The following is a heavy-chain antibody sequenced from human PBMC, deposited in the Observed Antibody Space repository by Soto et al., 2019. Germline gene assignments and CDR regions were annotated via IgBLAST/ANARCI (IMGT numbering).Heavy chain of an antibody. CDR1: GGTFSSYA. J-gene: IGHJ6*02. D-gene: IGHD2-15*01. CDR2: IIPIFGTA. CDR3: ARVPIGCCSGGSCYSDYYYYGMDV. V-gene: IGHV1-69*06. Sequence: QVQLVQSGAEVKKPGSSVKVSCKASGGTFSSYAISWVRQAPGQGLEWMGGIIPIFGTANYAQKFQGRVTITADKSTSTAYMELSSLRSEDTAVYYCARVPIGCCSGGSCYSDYYYYGMDVWGQGTTVTVSS.